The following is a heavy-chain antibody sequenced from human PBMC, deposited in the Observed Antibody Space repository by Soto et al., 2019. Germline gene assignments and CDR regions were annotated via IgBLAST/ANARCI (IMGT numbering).Heavy chain of an antibody. V-gene: IGHV3-7*01. CDR1: GFSFSDSW. Sequence: TGGSLRLSCAASGFSFSDSWMDWVRQAPGKGPGWVANIKEDGSEKNYVDSVKGRFTISRDNAKNSLYLQMNSLRAEDTAVYYCASLGRHGWGQGTTVTVSS. CDR2: IKEDGSEK. CDR3: ASLGRHG. D-gene: IGHD3-16*01. J-gene: IGHJ6*02.